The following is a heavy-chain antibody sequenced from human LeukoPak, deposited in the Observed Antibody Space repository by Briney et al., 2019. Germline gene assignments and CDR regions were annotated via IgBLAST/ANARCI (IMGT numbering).Heavy chain of an antibody. CDR2: INGDGSST. CDR1: GFTFSSYW. J-gene: IGHJ5*01. V-gene: IGHV3-74*01. Sequence: PGGSLRLSCAASGFTFSSYWMHWVRQGPGKGLVWVSRINGDGSSTTYADSVKGRLTISRDNAKNTLYLQMNSLRAEDTAVYYCARDGVALDSWGQGTLVTVSP. CDR3: ARDGVALDS. D-gene: IGHD2-8*01.